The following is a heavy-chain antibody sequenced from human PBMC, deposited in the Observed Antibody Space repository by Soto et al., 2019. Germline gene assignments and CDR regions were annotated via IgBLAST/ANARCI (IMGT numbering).Heavy chain of an antibody. J-gene: IGHJ4*02. CDR2: IIPFFNTA. Sequence: QVQLVQSGAEVKKPGSSVKVSCKASGGTFSNYAINWVRQAPGQGLEWMGGIIPFFNTANYAQKFQGRVTITADESTSTAYMELRSLRSEDTAVYYCARDNSNYYGSSAYYPTAFYYWGQGTLVTVSS. CDR1: GGTFSNYA. D-gene: IGHD3-22*01. V-gene: IGHV1-69*12. CDR3: ARDNSNYYGSSAYYPTAFYY.